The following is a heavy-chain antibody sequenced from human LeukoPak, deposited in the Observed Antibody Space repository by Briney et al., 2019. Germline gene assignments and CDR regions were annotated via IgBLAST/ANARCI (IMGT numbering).Heavy chain of an antibody. V-gene: IGHV3-7*03. CDR1: GFTIDDYW. D-gene: IGHD3-9*01. Sequence: GGSLRLSCAASGFTIDDYWMSWVRQAPGKGLEWVANIKEDVSDKYYVDSVKGRFTISRDNAKNSLYLQMSRLRVEDTAVYYCARPRYFEVFDWWGQGTLVTVSS. CDR3: ARPRYFEVFDW. CDR2: IKEDVSDK. J-gene: IGHJ4*02.